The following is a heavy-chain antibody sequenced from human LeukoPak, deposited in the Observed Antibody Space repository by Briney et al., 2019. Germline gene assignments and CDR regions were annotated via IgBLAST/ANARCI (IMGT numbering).Heavy chain of an antibody. CDR1: GFTYSDYY. Sequence: GGSLRLSCAASGFTYSDYYMSWIRQAPGKGLEWVSYISSSGSTIYYADSVKGRFTISRDNSKNTLYLQMNSLRAEDTAVYYCAKDFRWIQLWWVFDYWGQGTLVTVSS. CDR3: AKDFRWIQLWWVFDY. V-gene: IGHV3-11*01. CDR2: ISSSGSTI. J-gene: IGHJ4*02. D-gene: IGHD5-18*01.